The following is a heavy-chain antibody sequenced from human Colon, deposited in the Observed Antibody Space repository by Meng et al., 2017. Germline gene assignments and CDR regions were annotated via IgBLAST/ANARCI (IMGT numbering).Heavy chain of an antibody. D-gene: IGHD5-24*01. CDR3: ARGGAWLQSFDY. J-gene: IGHJ4*02. CDR1: GGSINNYY. Sequence: QGQLQESGPGLVKPSETLSVNCTVSGGSINNYYWSWIRQSPGKGLEWIGYIYYSGSTNYNPSLKSRVTISVDTSKNQFSLKLRSVTSADTAVYYCARGGAWLQSFDYWGQGTLVTVSS. V-gene: IGHV4-59*01. CDR2: IYYSGST.